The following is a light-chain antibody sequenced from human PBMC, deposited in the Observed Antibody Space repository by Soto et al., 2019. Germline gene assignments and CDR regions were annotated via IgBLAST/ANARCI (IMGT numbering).Light chain of an antibody. Sequence: QSALTQPASVSGSPGQSITISCTGTSSDVGGYNYVSWYQQHPGKAPKLMIYDVSNRPSGVSNRFSGSKSGSTPSLTISGLQAEDEAYYYCSSYTSSSTPVVFGGGTKLTVL. CDR2: DVS. CDR3: SSYTSSSTPVV. CDR1: SSDVGGYNY. V-gene: IGLV2-14*01. J-gene: IGLJ2*01.